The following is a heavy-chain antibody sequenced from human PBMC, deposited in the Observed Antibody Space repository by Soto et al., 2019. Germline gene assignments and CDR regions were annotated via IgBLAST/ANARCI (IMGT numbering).Heavy chain of an antibody. CDR1: GFTVSSNY. J-gene: IGHJ3*02. CDR2: IYSGGST. V-gene: IGHV3-53*01. CDR3: AREGPYYYGSGSYYNGDAFDI. D-gene: IGHD3-10*01. Sequence: GGSLRLSCAASGFTVSSNYMSWVRQAPGKGLEWVSVIYSGGSTYYADSAKGRFTISRDNSKNTLYLQMNSLRAEDTAVYYCAREGPYYYGSGSYYNGDAFDIWGQGTMVTVSS.